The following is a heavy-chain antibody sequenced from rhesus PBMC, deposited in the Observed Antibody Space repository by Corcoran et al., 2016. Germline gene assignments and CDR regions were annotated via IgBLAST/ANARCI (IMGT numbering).Heavy chain of an antibody. D-gene: IGHD2-39*02. CDR3: ARTYCPGGVCSHWFYF. CDR1: GVSISGHFY. CDR2: FFINSPLN. V-gene: IGHV4-73*01. J-gene: IGHJ4*01. Sequence: QVNLQQWGERLVRPSETLSLTCAVYGVSISGHFYWSWIRQAPGTGLEWIGNFFINSPLNNYTSSPMNPITFSKVPSKTPFSLTQWSATSADTAVYYCARTYCPGGVCSHWFYFWGQGVLVTVSS.